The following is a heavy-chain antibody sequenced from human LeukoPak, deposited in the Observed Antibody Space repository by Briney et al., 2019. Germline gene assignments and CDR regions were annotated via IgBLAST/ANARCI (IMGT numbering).Heavy chain of an antibody. CDR2: IIPIFGTA. J-gene: IGHJ2*01. Sequence: GASVKVSCKASAGTFSSYAISWLRQAPGQRLEWMVGIIPIFGTANYAQKFQGRVTITADKSTSTAYMELSSLRSEDKAVYYCAALPGIPRYFDIWGRGTLVTVSS. D-gene: IGHD3-10*01. CDR3: AALPGIPRYFDI. V-gene: IGHV1-69*06. CDR1: AGTFSSYA.